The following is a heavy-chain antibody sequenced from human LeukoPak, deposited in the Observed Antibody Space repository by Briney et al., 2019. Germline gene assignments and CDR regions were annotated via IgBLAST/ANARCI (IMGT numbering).Heavy chain of an antibody. V-gene: IGHV3-30*04. D-gene: IGHD2-15*01. Sequence: GGSLRLSCAASGFTFSSYAMHWVRQAPGKGLEWVAVISYDGSNKYYADSVEGRFTISRDNSKNTLYLQMNSLRAEDTAVYYCARSRVVAATTFDYWGQGTLVTVSS. CDR2: ISYDGSNK. CDR1: GFTFSSYA. CDR3: ARSRVVAATTFDY. J-gene: IGHJ4*02.